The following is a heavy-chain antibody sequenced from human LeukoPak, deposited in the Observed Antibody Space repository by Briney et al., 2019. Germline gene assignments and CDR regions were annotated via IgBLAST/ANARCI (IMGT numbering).Heavy chain of an antibody. CDR1: GYTFTGNY. CDR2: INPNSGGT. D-gene: IGHD2-15*01. CDR3: ARGGCSGGSCLLNDY. V-gene: IGHV1-2*02. J-gene: IGHJ4*02. Sequence: GASVKVSCTASGYTFTGNYMHWVRQAPGQGLEWMGWINPNSGGTNYAQKFQGRVTMTRDTSISTAYMELSRLRSDDTAVYYCARGGCSGGSCLLNDYWGQGTLVTVSS.